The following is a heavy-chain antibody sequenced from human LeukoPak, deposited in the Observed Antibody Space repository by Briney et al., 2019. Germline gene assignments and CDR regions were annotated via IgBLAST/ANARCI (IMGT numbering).Heavy chain of an antibody. V-gene: IGHV3-33*01. J-gene: IGHJ4*02. CDR2: IWYDGSHK. Sequence: GGSLRLSCAASGFTFSSYGMHWVRQVPGKGLEWVAVIWYDGSHKYYADSVKGRFTISRDNSKNTLYLQMDSLRAEDAAVYYCARDQVSMDYWGRGTLVTVSS. D-gene: IGHD2/OR15-2a*01. CDR1: GFTFSSYG. CDR3: ARDQVSMDY.